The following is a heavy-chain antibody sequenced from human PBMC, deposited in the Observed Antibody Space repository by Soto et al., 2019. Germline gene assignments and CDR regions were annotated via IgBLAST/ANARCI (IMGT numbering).Heavy chain of an antibody. J-gene: IGHJ4*02. CDR3: VRDHKWAFDS. D-gene: IGHD1-26*01. Sequence: EVQLVESGGGLVQPGGSLRLSCTASGFAFGSYSMNWVRQAPGKGLEWISYISSPSTISYTDSVKGRFTISRDNAENSLYLQMNSLRDEDTAVYYCVRDHKWAFDSWGQGTLVTVSS. V-gene: IGHV3-48*02. CDR2: ISSPSTI. CDR1: GFAFGSYS.